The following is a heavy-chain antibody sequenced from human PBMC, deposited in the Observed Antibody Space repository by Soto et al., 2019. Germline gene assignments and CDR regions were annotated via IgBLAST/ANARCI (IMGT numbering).Heavy chain of an antibody. CDR3: ARESVDIVATTRVSGGMDV. D-gene: IGHD5-12*01. Sequence: QVQLVQSGAEVKKPGASVKVSCKASGYTFTSYYMDWVRQAPGQGLEWMGIINPSGGSTSYAQKFQGRVTMTRDTSTSTVYMELSSLRSEDTAVYYCARESVDIVATTRVSGGMDVWGQGTTVTVSS. CDR1: GYTFTSYY. CDR2: INPSGGST. V-gene: IGHV1-46*01. J-gene: IGHJ6*02.